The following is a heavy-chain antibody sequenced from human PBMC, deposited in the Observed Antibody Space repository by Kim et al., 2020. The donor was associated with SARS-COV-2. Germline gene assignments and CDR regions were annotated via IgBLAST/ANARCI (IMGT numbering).Heavy chain of an antibody. J-gene: IGHJ5*02. V-gene: IGHV3-23*01. CDR3: AKEASYCSGGSCYYDP. CDR2: ISASGDST. CDR1: GFTFSSHA. Sequence: GGSLRLSCAASGFTFSSHAMSWVRQAAGKGLEWVSAISASGDSTYYADSVKGRFTISRDNSKNMVYLQMNSLRAEDTAVYYCAKEASYCSGGSCYYDPWGQGALVIVSS. D-gene: IGHD2-15*01.